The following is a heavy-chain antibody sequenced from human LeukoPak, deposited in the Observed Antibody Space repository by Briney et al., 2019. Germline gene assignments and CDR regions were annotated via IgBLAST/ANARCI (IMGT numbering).Heavy chain of an antibody. CDR1: GGSITSGNW. D-gene: IGHD1-1*01. J-gene: IGHJ4*02. Sequence: SGTLSRTCAVSGGSITSGNWWSWVRQPPGKGLEWIGEIYHSGSTNYNPSLKSRVTISVDKSKNQFSLKLRSVTAADTAVYYYASRYNWNEIDYWGQGTLVTVSS. V-gene: IGHV4-4*02. CDR2: IYHSGST. CDR3: ASRYNWNEIDY.